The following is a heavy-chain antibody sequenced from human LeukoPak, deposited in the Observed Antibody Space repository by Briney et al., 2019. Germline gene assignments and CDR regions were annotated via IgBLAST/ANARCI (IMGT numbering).Heavy chain of an antibody. CDR2: ISSNGGST. V-gene: IGHV3-23*01. D-gene: IGHD6-19*01. CDR3: ARDQGYSSGWSPLGY. Sequence: PGGSLRLSCAASGFTFSSSAMNWVRQAPGKGLEWVSAISSNGGSTYYADSVRGRFTISRDNSKNTLYLQMNSLRAEDTAVYYCARDQGYSSGWSPLGYWGQGTLVTVSS. CDR1: GFTFSSSA. J-gene: IGHJ4*02.